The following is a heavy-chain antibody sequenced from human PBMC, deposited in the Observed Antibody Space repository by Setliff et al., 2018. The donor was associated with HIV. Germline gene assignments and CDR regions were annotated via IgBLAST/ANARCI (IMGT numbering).Heavy chain of an antibody. CDR2: ITESGGT. CDR1: GFTFTTDA. CDR3: ARDHGYSYGTIDY. V-gene: IGHV3-23*01. Sequence: PGGSLRLSCAASGFTFTTDAMNWVRQAPGKGLEWVSSITESGGTYYADSVKGRFTISRDTSKNSLYLQMNSLRAEDTAVYYCARDHGYSYGTIDYWGQGTLVTVSS. D-gene: IGHD5-18*01. J-gene: IGHJ4*02.